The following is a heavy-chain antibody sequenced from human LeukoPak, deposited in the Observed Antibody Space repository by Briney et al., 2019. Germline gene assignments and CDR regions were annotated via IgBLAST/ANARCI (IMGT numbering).Heavy chain of an antibody. CDR2: ISYDGSNK. V-gene: IGHV3-30*04. Sequence: GGSLRLSCAASGFTFSSYAMHRVRQAPGKGLEWVAVISYDGSNKYYADSVKGRFTISRDNSKNTLYLQMNSLRAEDTAVYYCAREVSSRIDFDYWGQGTLVTVSS. J-gene: IGHJ4*02. CDR3: AREVSSRIDFDY. D-gene: IGHD6-13*01. CDR1: GFTFSSYA.